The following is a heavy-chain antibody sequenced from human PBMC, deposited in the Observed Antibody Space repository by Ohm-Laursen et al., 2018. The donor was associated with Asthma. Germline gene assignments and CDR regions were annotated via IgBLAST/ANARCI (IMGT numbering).Heavy chain of an antibody. CDR2: IYYSGST. J-gene: IGHJ4*02. D-gene: IGHD3-22*01. Sequence: TLSPTCTVSGGSISSGGYYWSWIRQHPGKGLEWIGYIYYSGSTYYNPSLKSRVTISVDTSKNQFSLKLSSVTAADTAVYYCARVRKPTYYYDSSGYLDYWGQGTLVTVSS. CDR1: GGSISSGGYY. CDR3: ARVRKPTYYYDSSGYLDY. V-gene: IGHV4-31*03.